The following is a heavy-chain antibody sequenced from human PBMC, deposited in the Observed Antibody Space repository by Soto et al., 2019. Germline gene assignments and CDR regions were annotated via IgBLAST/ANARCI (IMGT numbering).Heavy chain of an antibody. V-gene: IGHV3-74*01. CDR2: INSDGSST. CDR3: ARDHYDFWSGYSYGMDV. D-gene: IGHD3-3*01. Sequence: PGWSLRLSCAASGFTFISYWMHWVRQAPGKGLVWVSRINSDGSSTSYADSVKGRFTISRDNAKNTLYLQMNSLRAEDTAVYYCARDHYDFWSGYSYGMDVWGQGTTVTVSS. J-gene: IGHJ6*02. CDR1: GFTFISYW.